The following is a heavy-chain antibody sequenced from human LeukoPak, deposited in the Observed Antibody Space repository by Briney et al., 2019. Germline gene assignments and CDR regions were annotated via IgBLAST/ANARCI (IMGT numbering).Heavy chain of an antibody. J-gene: IGHJ4*02. CDR2: ISSSGGST. CDR1: GFTFSNYA. CDR3: AKAGMTTTYYFDY. V-gene: IGHV3-23*01. D-gene: IGHD1-14*01. Sequence: GGSLRLSCAASGFTFSNYAMTWARQAPGKGLEWVSGISSSGGSTYYADSVKGRFTISRDNSKNTLYLQMNSLRAEDTAVYYCAKAGMTTTYYFDYWGQGTLVTVSS.